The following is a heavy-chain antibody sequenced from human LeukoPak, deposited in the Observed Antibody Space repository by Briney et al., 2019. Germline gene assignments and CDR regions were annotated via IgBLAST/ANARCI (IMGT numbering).Heavy chain of an antibody. CDR2: ISGSGGST. J-gene: IGHJ4*02. V-gene: IGHV3-23*01. CDR1: GFTFSSYA. Sequence: GGSLRLSCAASGFTFSSYAMSWVRQAPGKGLEWVSAISGSGGSTYYADSVKGRFTISRDNSKNTLYLQMNSLKTEDTAVYYCTTGYVDTAMVDFDYWGQGTLVTVSS. D-gene: IGHD5-18*01. CDR3: TTGYVDTAMVDFDY.